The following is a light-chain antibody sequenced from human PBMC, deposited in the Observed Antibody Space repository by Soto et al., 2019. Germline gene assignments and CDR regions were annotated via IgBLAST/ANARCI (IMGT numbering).Light chain of an antibody. CDR3: HQYDSWT. Sequence: EVVLTQSPGTLSLSPGARATLSCRASQSSNSIYLAWYQQKPGQAPRLLIYGASSRATGIPDRFSGSGSGTDFTLTISRLEPEDFAVYYCHQYDSWTFGQGAKVDIK. J-gene: IGKJ1*01. CDR1: QSSNSIY. CDR2: GAS. V-gene: IGKV3-20*01.